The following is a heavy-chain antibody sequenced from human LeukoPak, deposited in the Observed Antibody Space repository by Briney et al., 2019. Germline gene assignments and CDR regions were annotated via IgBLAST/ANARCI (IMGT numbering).Heavy chain of an antibody. CDR1: GFTFSNAW. CDR3: ASQDSYYYGMDV. V-gene: IGHV3-11*04. CDR2: ISSSGSTT. J-gene: IGHJ6*02. Sequence: GGSLRLSCAASGFTFSNAWMSWVRQAPGKGLEGVSYISSSGSTTYYADSVRGRFTISRDNAKNSLYLEMTSLRAEDTAVYYCASQDSYYYGMDVWGQGTTVTVSS.